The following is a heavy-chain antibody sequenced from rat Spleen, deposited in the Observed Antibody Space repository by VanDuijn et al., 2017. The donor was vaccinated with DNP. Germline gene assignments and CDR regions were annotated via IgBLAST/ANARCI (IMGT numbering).Heavy chain of an antibody. V-gene: IGHV5-19*01. Sequence: EVQLVESGGGLVQSGRSLKLSCAASGFTFSSYGMAWVRQAPKKGLEWVTSINANGGSTSYRDSVKGRFTISRNNAKSILYLQMDSLRSDDTATYYCTTDFERGYWGQGVMVTVSS. J-gene: IGHJ2*01. CDR3: TTDFERGY. CDR2: INANGGST. CDR1: GFTFSSYG. D-gene: IGHD1-11*01.